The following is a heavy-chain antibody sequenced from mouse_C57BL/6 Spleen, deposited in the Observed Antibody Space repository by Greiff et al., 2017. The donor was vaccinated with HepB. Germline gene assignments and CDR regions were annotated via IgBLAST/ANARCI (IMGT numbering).Heavy chain of an antibody. CDR3: TRDYDYDGLDY. J-gene: IGHJ2*01. CDR2: IDPETGGT. D-gene: IGHD2-4*01. V-gene: IGHV1-15*01. Sequence: VQLQQSGAELVRPGASVTLSCKASGYTFTDYEMHWVKQTPVHGLEWIGAIDPETGGTAYNQKFKGKAILTADKSSITAYMELRSLTSEDSAVYYCTRDYDYDGLDYWGQGTTLTVSS. CDR1: GYTFTDYE.